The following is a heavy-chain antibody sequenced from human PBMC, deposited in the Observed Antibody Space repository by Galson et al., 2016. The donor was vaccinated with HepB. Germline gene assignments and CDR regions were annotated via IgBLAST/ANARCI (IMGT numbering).Heavy chain of an antibody. V-gene: IGHV1-46*01. J-gene: IGHJ4*02. CDR2: INPSGGST. D-gene: IGHD3-10*01. Sequence: SVKVSCKASGYTFTSYYMHWVRQAPGQGLEWMGIINPSGGSTSYAQKFQGRVTMTRDTSTSTVYMELSSLRSEDTAVYYCARGRHYYGSGSYPSRYFYYWGQGTLVTVSS. CDR3: ARGRHYYGSGSYPSRYFYY. CDR1: GYTFTSYY.